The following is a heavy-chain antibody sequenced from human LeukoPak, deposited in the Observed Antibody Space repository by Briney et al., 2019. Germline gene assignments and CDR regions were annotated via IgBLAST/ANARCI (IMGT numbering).Heavy chain of an antibody. V-gene: IGHV3-33*01. CDR1: GFTFSNYG. CDR2: IWYDGSNK. J-gene: IGHJ3*02. D-gene: IGHD3-10*01. Sequence: GGSLRLSCAASGFTFSNYGMHWVRQAPGKGLGWVAFIWYDGSNKYYADSVKGRFTISRDNSKNMVYLQMNSLRAEDTAVYYCARDRSILRGISGAFDIWGQGTMVTVSS. CDR3: ARDRSILRGISGAFDI.